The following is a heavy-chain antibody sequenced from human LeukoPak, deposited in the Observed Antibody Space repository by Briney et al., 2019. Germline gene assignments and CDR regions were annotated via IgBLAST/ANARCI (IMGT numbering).Heavy chain of an antibody. Sequence: GASVKVSCKAFGYTFTNYAMYWVRQAPGQRLEWMGWINAGNGNTKYSQKFEGRVTITRDTSASTAYMELSSLRSEDTAVYYCARGWFGESTEFRSWGQGTLVTVSS. J-gene: IGHJ4*02. CDR3: ARGWFGESTEFRS. CDR2: INAGNGNT. CDR1: GYTFTNYA. V-gene: IGHV1-3*01. D-gene: IGHD3-10*01.